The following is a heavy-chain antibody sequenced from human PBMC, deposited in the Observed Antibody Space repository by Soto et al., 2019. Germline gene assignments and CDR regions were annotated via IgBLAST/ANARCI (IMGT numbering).Heavy chain of an antibody. V-gene: IGHV3-66*04. D-gene: IGHD2-15*01. J-gene: IGHJ3*02. Sequence: EVQLVESGGGLVQPGGSLRLSCAASGFTVSSNYMSWVRQAPGKGLEWVSVIYSGGSTYYADSVKGRFTISRDNSKNTLYLQMNSLRAEDTAVYYCARPFRYCSGGSCYSDAFDIWGQGTMVTVSS. CDR2: IYSGGST. CDR1: GFTVSSNY. CDR3: ARPFRYCSGGSCYSDAFDI.